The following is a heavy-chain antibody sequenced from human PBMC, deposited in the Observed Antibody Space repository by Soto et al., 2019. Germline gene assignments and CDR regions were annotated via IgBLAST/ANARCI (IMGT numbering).Heavy chain of an antibody. CDR3: AGRLLRADY. J-gene: IGHJ4*02. Sequence: QLQLQESGSGLVKPSQTLSLTCAVSGGSISSGGYSWGWIRQLPGKGLEWSGYNYHIGSTYYNPSLKSPITISVDRSKNQFSLKLISLTAADTAVYYCAGRLLRADYWGQGTLVTVPS. CDR2: NYHIGST. V-gene: IGHV4-30-2*01. CDR1: GGSISSGGYS. D-gene: IGHD2-21*01.